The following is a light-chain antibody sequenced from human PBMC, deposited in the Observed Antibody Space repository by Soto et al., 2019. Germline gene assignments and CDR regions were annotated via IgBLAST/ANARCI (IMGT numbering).Light chain of an antibody. CDR1: QTVTTD. CDR2: GAF. V-gene: IGKV3-20*01. J-gene: IGKJ5*01. CDR3: QQYGSSPIT. Sequence: EIVMTQSPVTLSVSPGERATLSCRASQTVTTDLAWYQQKPGQAPRLLIYGAFSRATGIPDRFSGSGSGTDFTLTISRLEPEDSAVYFCQQYGSSPITFGQGTRLEIK.